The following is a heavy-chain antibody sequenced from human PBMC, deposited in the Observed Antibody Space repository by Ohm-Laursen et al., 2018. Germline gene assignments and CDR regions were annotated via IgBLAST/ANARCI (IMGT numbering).Heavy chain of an antibody. D-gene: IGHD4-17*01. Sequence: SETLSLTCTVSGGSISSSRYYWGWIRQPPGKGLEWIGSIYHSGSTYYNPSLKSRVTISVDTSKNQFSLKLSSVTAADTAVYYCARDGSYGDYYYWGQGTLVTVSS. CDR1: GGSISSSRYY. V-gene: IGHV4-39*07. CDR3: ARDGSYGDYYY. J-gene: IGHJ4*02. CDR2: IYHSGST.